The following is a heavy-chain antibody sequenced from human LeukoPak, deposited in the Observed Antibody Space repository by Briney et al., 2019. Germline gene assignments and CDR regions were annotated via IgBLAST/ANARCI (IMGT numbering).Heavy chain of an antibody. J-gene: IGHJ4*02. CDR1: GGSFSGYY. D-gene: IGHD6-19*01. V-gene: IGHV4-34*01. Sequence: KPSETLSLTCAVYGGSFSGYYWSWIRQPPGKGLEWIGEINHSGSTNYNPSLKSRVTISVDTSKNQFSLKLSSVTAADTAVYYCARAGSSGYHYWGQGTLVTVSS. CDR2: INHSGST. CDR3: ARAGSSGYHY.